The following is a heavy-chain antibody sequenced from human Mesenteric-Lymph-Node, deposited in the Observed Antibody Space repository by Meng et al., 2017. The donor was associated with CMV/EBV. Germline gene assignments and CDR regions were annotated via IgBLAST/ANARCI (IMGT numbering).Heavy chain of an antibody. D-gene: IGHD2-2*01. CDR1: GASIRSSSYY. CDR2: VYHDGAT. CDR3: ERERITVPAAPPEN. V-gene: IGHV4-39*07. Sequence: SETLSLTCTVSGASIRSSSYYWGWIRQTPEKGLEWIGRVYHDGATFYNPSFKNRVTISVDTSNNQFFLKFTYVTAADTAVYYCERERITVPAAPPENWGQGSLVTVSS. J-gene: IGHJ4*02.